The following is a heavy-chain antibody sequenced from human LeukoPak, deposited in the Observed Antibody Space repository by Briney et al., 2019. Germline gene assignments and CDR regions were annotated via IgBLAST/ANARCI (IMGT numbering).Heavy chain of an antibody. CDR1: GFTVTNYW. CDR2: IHLDGGTE. D-gene: IGHD6-13*01. CDR3: ARDLSSRDAY. J-gene: IGHJ4*02. V-gene: IGHV3-7*03. Sequence: GGSLRLSCAASGFTVTNYWMSWVRQAPGEGLEWVASIHLDGGTEYYLDSVRGRFAISRDNTKNSLYLQMSSLTVEDTAVYYCARDLSSRDAYWGQGTLVIVSS.